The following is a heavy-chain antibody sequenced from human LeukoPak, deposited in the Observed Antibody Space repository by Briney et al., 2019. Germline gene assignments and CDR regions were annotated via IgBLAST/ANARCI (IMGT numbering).Heavy chain of an antibody. D-gene: IGHD3-22*01. CDR3: ARDRYYYDSSARYFDY. CDR1: GGSISSGSYY. Sequence: SETLSLTCTVSGGSISSGSYYWSWIRQPAGKGLEWIGRIHTSGSTNYSPSLKSRVTMSVDTSKNQFFLKLSSVTAADTAVYYCARDRYYYDSSARYFDYWRQGTLVSVSS. V-gene: IGHV4-61*02. J-gene: IGHJ4*02. CDR2: IHTSGST.